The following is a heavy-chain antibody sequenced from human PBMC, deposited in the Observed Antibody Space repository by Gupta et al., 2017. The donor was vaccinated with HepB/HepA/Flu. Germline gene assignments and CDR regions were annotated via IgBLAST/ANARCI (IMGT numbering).Heavy chain of an antibody. CDR2: IIPIFGTA. V-gene: IGHV1-69*01. Sequence: QVQLVQSGAEVKKPGSSVKVSCKASGGTFSSYAISWVRQAPGQGLEWMGGIIPIFGTANDAQKFQGRVTITADESTSTAYMELSSLRSEDTAVYYCASCRDLVPAAIMYYYYYMDVWGKGTTVTVSS. D-gene: IGHD2-2*01. J-gene: IGHJ6*03. CDR3: ASCRDLVPAAIMYYYYYMDV. CDR1: GGTFSSYA.